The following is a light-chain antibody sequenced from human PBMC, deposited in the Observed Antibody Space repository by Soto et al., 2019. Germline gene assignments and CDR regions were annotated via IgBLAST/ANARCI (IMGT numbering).Light chain of an antibody. Sequence: EIVLTQSPVTLSLSPGERATLSCRASQNIRSSYLAWYQQKPGQAPRLLFYGASNRVTGIPGRLSASGSGADFTLTISRLEPEDFAVYYCQQYGPSLTFGQGKRLENK. CDR3: QQYGPSLT. V-gene: IGKV3-20*01. CDR2: GAS. J-gene: IGKJ5*01. CDR1: QNIRSSY.